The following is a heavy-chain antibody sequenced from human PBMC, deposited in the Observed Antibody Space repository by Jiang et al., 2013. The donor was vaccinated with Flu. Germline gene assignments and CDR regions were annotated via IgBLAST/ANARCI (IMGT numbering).Heavy chain of an antibody. J-gene: IGHJ6*04. V-gene: IGHV4-59*01. CDR3: ARDMDTAMVTGYYYGMDV. CDR1: GGSISSYY. Sequence: LLKPSETLSLTCTVSGGSISSYYWSWIRQPPGKGLEWIGYIYYSGSTNYNPSLKSRVTISVDTSKNQFSLKLSSVTAADTAVYYCARDMDTAMVTGYYYGMDVWGKGTTVTVSS. CDR2: IYYSGST. D-gene: IGHD5-18*01.